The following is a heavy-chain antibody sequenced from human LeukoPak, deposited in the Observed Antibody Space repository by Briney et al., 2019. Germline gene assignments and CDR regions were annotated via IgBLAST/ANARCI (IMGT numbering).Heavy chain of an antibody. CDR3: ATGGSYYKLFDY. CDR1: GFTFSSYG. CDR2: ISGSGGST. J-gene: IGHJ4*02. V-gene: IGHV3-23*01. D-gene: IGHD1-26*01. Sequence: PGGSLRLSCAASGFTFSSYGMSWVRQAPGKGLEWVSAISGSGGSTYYADSVKGRFTISRDNAKNSLYLQMNSLRVEDTAVYYCATGGSYYKLFDYWGQGTLVTVSS.